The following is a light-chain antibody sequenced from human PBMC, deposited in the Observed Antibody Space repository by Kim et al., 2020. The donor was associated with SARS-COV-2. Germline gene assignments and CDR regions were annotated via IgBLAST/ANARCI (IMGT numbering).Light chain of an antibody. Sequence: SASVGDRVTITCLASQVFSTWLAWYQQNPGKAPKLLIYAASTLQSGVPSRFSGSGSGTEFILTISSLQPEAFATYYCQQSQSFPFTFGVGTKLEI. V-gene: IGKV1D-12*01. CDR3: QQSQSFPFT. CDR2: AAS. J-gene: IGKJ4*01. CDR1: QVFSTW.